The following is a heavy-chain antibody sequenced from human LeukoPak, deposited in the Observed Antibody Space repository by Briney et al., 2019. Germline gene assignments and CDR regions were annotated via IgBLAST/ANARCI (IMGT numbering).Heavy chain of an antibody. J-gene: IGHJ4*02. V-gene: IGHV4-39*07. CDR1: GGSISSSGYY. D-gene: IGHD6-13*01. CDR3: ARGYSSSWFRPRDFDY. CDR2: INHSGST. Sequence: PSETLSLTCTVSGGSISSSGYYWSWIRQPPGKGLEWIGEINHSGSTNYNPSLKSRVTISVDTSKNQFSLKLSSVTAADTAVYYCARGYSSSWFRPRDFDYWGQGTLVTVSS.